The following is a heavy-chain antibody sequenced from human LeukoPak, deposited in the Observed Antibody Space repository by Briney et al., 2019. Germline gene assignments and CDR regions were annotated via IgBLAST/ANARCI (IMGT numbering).Heavy chain of an antibody. V-gene: IGHV3-21*01. D-gene: IGHD1-7*01. CDR2: ISSSSYI. Sequence: SGGSLRLSCAASGFTFSSYSMNWVRQAPGKGLEWVSSISSSSYIYYADSVKGRFTISRDNAKNSLYLQMNSLRAEDTAVYYCARDGPLSITGTTGFLDYWGQGTLVTVSS. CDR3: ARDGPLSITGTTGFLDY. CDR1: GFTFSSYS. J-gene: IGHJ4*02.